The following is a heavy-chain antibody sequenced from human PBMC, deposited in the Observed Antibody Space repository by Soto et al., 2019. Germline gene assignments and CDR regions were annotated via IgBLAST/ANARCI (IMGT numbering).Heavy chain of an antibody. CDR1: GFTFGLYE. V-gene: IGHV3-48*03. CDR3: VREAGELVVVNTVGLDF. CDR2: ISHSGGAI. J-gene: IGHJ4*02. Sequence: PGGSLRLSCIASGFTFGLYEMNCVRQAPGKGLEWLSFISHSGGAIHYADSVKGRFTVSRDNAKNSLYLEMNNLRVEDTGVYYCVREAGELVVVNTVGLDFWGQGTLVTVSS. D-gene: IGHD2-21*01.